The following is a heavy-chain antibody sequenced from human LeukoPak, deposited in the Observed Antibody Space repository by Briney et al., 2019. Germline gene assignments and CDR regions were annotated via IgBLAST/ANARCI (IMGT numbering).Heavy chain of an antibody. CDR1: GFTFDDYG. J-gene: IGHJ5*02. D-gene: IGHD3-10*01. CDR3: ARDILWFGEFGWFDP. Sequence: PGGSLRLSCAASGFTFDDYGMSWVRQAPGKGLEWVFGINWNGGSTGYADSVKGRFTISRDNAKNSLYLQMNSLRAEDTALYYCARDILWFGEFGWFDPWGQGTLVTVSS. CDR2: INWNGGST. V-gene: IGHV3-20*04.